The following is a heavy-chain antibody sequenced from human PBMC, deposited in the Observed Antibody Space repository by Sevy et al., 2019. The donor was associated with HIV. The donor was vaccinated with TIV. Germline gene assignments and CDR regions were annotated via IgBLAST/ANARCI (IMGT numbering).Heavy chain of an antibody. V-gene: IGHV3-15*01. CDR3: TTEEATYGSGSDYHDY. CDR2: IKSKTDGGTT. CDR1: GFTFSNAW. Sequence: GGSLRLSCAASGFTFSNAWMSWVRQAPGKGLEWVGRIKSKTDGGTTDDAAPVKGRFTISRDDSKNTLYLQMNSLKTEDTAVYYCTTEEATYGSGSDYHDYWGQGTLVTVSS. D-gene: IGHD3-10*01. J-gene: IGHJ4*02.